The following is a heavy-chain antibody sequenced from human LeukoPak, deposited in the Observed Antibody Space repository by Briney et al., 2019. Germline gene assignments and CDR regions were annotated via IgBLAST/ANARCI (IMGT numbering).Heavy chain of an antibody. D-gene: IGHD5-24*01. CDR1: SGSINNYC. Sequence: PSETLSLTCTVSSGSINNYCWNWIRQPPGKGLEYIGYIWYSGSTSYNPSLESRVTISVDTSKNQFSQNLRSVTVANTAVYYCARGDGRHAYWGQGTLVTVSS. V-gene: IGHV4-59*01. CDR3: ARGDGRHAY. CDR2: IWYSGST. J-gene: IGHJ4*02.